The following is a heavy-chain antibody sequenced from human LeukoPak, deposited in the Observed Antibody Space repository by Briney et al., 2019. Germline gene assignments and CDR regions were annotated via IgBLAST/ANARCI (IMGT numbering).Heavy chain of an antibody. CDR1: GGSISSYY. J-gene: IGHJ5*02. CDR2: IYTSGST. Sequence: SETLSLTCTVSGGSISSYYWSWIRQPAGKGLEWIGRIYTSGSTNYNPSLKSRVTMSVDTSMNQFSLKLSSVTAADTAVYYCARGLHYYDSSGYLFRDWFDPWGQGTLVTVSS. CDR3: ARGLHYYDSSGYLFRDWFDP. V-gene: IGHV4-4*07. D-gene: IGHD3-22*01.